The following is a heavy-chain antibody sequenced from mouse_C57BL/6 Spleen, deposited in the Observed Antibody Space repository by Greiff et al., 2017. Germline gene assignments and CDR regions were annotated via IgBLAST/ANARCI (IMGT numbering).Heavy chain of an antibody. D-gene: IGHD1-1*01. Sequence: EVQLQQSGPELVKPGASVKISCKASGYTFTDYYMNWVKQSHGKSLEWIGDINPNNGGTSYNQKFKGKATLTVDKSSSTAYMELRSLTSEDSAVYYCALPYYYGSSKYYFDYWGQGTTLTVSS. V-gene: IGHV1-26*01. CDR3: ALPYYYGSSKYYFDY. CDR2: INPNNGGT. CDR1: GYTFTDYY. J-gene: IGHJ2*01.